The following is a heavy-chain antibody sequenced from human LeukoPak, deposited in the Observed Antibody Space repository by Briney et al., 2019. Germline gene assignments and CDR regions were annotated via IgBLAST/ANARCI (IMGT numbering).Heavy chain of an antibody. CDR2: INSDGSST. J-gene: IGHJ3*02. D-gene: IGHD3-3*01. CDR1: GFAFSIYW. Sequence: GGSLRLSCAASGFAFSIYWMHWVRQAPGKGLVWVSRINSDGSSTSYADSVKGRFTISRDNAKNTLYLQMNSLRAEDTAVYYCARDEDWSGYYGAFDIWGQGTMVTVSS. CDR3: ARDEDWSGYYGAFDI. V-gene: IGHV3-74*01.